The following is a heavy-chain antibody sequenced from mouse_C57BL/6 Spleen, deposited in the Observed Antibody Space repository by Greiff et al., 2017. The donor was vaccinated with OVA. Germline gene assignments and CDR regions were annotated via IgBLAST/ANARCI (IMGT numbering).Heavy chain of an antibody. Sequence: QVQLQQPGAELVKPGASVKMSCKASGYTFTSYWMHWVKQRPGHGLEWIGMIHPNSGSTNYNEKFKSKATLTVDKSSSTAYMQLRRLAAEEVAVYCSARQYNYAMDYWGQGTSVTVSS. CDR1: GYTFTSYW. J-gene: IGHJ4*01. V-gene: IGHV1-64*01. CDR2: IHPNSGST. D-gene: IGHD1-3*01. CDR3: ARQYNYAMDY.